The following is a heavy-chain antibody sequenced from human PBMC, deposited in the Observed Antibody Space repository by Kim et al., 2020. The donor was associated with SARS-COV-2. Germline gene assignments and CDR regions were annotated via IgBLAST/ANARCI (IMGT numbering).Heavy chain of an antibody. Sequence: ASVKVSCKASGYTFTGQYMHWVRQAPGQGLEWMGWINPKTGGTNYAQKFQGRVTMTRDTSITIAYMELSSMRSDDTAIYFCARAEEGDWGQGTLVTVSS. CDR2: INPKTGGT. CDR3: ARAEEGD. CDR1: GYTFTGQY. D-gene: IGHD3-16*01. V-gene: IGHV1-2*02. J-gene: IGHJ4*02.